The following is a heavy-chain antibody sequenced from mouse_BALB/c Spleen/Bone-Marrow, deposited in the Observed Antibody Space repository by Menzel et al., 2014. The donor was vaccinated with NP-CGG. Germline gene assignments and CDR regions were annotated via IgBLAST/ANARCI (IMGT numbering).Heavy chain of an antibody. CDR1: GFTFSSFG. J-gene: IGHJ2*01. V-gene: IGHV5-17*02. CDR3: ARGGNWEDFDY. Sequence: DVKLQESGGGLVQPGGSRKLSCAASGFTFSSFGMHWVRQAPERWLEWVAYISSGSSTIFYADTVKGRFTISRDNPKNTLFLQMTSLRSEDTAMYYCARGGNWEDFDYWGQGTTLTVSS. CDR2: ISSGSSTI. D-gene: IGHD4-1*01.